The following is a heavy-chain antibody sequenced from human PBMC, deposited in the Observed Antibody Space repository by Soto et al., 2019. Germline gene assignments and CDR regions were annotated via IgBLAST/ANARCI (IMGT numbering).Heavy chain of an antibody. Sequence: GGSLRLSCEASGFTFSSYWMTWVRQAPGKGLEWVANIKQDGSEKYYVDSVKGRFTISRDNAKNSLYLQMNSLRAEDTAVYYCARESLGSGSYRSWGQGTLVTVSS. CDR3: ARESLGSGSYRS. J-gene: IGHJ4*02. V-gene: IGHV3-7*03. D-gene: IGHD3-10*01. CDR1: GFTFSSYW. CDR2: IKQDGSEK.